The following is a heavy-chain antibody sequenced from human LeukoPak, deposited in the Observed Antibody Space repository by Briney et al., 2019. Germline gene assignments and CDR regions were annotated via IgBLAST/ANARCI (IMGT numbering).Heavy chain of an antibody. CDR1: GYTFTGYY. V-gene: IGHV1-2*02. J-gene: IGHJ6*03. Sequence: ASVKVSCKASGYTFTGYYMHWVRQAPGQGLEWMGWINPNSGGTNYAQKFQGRVTVTRDTSISTAYMELSRLRSDDTAVYYCARDGSAAVNYYMDVWGKGTTVTVSS. D-gene: IGHD6-13*01. CDR3: ARDGSAAVNYYMDV. CDR2: INPNSGGT.